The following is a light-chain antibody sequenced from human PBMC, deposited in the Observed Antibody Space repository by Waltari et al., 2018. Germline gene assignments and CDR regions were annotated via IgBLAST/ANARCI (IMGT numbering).Light chain of an antibody. CDR2: KAS. J-gene: IGKJ1*01. CDR3: QHYKTSSRT. CDR1: QNVSPW. V-gene: IGKV1-5*03. Sequence: DIQMTQSPSTLSASVGDRVTITCRASQNVSPWLAWYQHKPGKAPKLLIYKASSLESGVPSRFSGSGSVTEFTLTISCLQPDDFATYYCQHYKTSSRTFGQGTKVEFK.